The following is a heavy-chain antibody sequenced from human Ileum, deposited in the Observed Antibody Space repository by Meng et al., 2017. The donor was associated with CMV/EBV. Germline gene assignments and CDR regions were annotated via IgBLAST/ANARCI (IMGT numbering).Heavy chain of an antibody. V-gene: IGHV3-21*01. CDR1: GFTFSTYS. CDR3: ARDPYCSGGSCNDIAY. D-gene: IGHD2-15*01. J-gene: IGHJ4*02. Sequence: GESLKISCAASGFTFSTYSMNWVRQAPGKGLEWVSSITSSSSYIFYADSVKGRFTISRDNAKNSLYLQLNSLRAEDTAVYYCARDPYCSGGSCNDIAYWGQGKLVNGAS. CDR2: ITSSSSYI.